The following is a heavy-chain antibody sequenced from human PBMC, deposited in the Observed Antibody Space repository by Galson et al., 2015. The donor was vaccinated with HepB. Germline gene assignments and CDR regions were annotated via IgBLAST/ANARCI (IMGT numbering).Heavy chain of an antibody. CDR3: AREVARMVYAPTPYYYYYGMDV. V-gene: IGHV6-1*01. CDR1: GDSVSSNSAA. Sequence: CAISGDSVSSNSAAWNWIRQSPSRGLEWLGRTYYRSKWYNDYAVSVKSRITINPDTSKNHFSLQLNSVTPEDTAVYYCAREVARMVYAPTPYYYYYGMDVWGQGTPVTVS. CDR2: TYYRSKWYN. D-gene: IGHD2-8*01. J-gene: IGHJ6*02.